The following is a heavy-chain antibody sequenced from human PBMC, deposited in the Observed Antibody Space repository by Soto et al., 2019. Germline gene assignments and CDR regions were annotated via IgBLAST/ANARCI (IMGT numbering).Heavy chain of an antibody. D-gene: IGHD3-22*01. V-gene: IGHV1-69*01. CDR2: ITPLLGTA. CDR1: GGTFNKYA. Sequence: QVQLVQSGAEVKKPGSSVKVSCKASGGTFNKYAVSWVRQAPGQGLEWMGGITPLLGTANYAQKFQGRVTITADESTSTAYMELRSLRSEDTAVYYCARGVHYDSSGYYYFYWGQGTLVTVSS. CDR3: ARGVHYDSSGYYYFY. J-gene: IGHJ4*02.